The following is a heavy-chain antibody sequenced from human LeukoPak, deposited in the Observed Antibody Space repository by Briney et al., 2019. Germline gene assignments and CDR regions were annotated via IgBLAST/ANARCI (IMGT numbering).Heavy chain of an antibody. CDR1: GGSISGYY. Sequence: SETLSLTCTVSGGSISGYYWSWIRQPPGKGLEWIGYIYYSGTTNYNPSLKSRLTISVDTSKNQFSLKLSSVTAADTAVYYCAREVSPDAFDIWGQGTMATVSS. J-gene: IGHJ3*02. CDR2: IYYSGTT. V-gene: IGHV4-59*01. CDR3: AREVSPDAFDI.